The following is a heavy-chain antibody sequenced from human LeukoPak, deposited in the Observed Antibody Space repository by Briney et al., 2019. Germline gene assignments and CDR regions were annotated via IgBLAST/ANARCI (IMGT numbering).Heavy chain of an antibody. D-gene: IGHD3-3*01. J-gene: IGHJ4*02. V-gene: IGHV3-48*01. CDR2: ISSSSGTI. CDR3: ARVDYDFWSGPSDY. CDR1: GFTFNTYS. Sequence: GGSLRLSCAASGFTFNTYSMNWVRQAPGKGLEWVSHISSSSGTIFYADSVKGRFTISRDNARNSLYLQMNTLRAEDTAVYYCARVDYDFWSGPSDYWGQGTLVTVSS.